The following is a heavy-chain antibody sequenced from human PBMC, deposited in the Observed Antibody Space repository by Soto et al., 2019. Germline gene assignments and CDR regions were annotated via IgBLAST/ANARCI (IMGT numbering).Heavy chain of an antibody. Sequence: EVQLVESGGGLVQPGGSLRLSCAASGFTFSEYWMHWVRLVPGKGLLWVSRINPDGSRTNYADSVKGRFATYRDNAKNTVYLQRNSLRAEDTAVYYCARVKLGSYDWFDPWGQGTLVTASS. V-gene: IGHV3-74*01. CDR1: GFTFSEYW. CDR2: INPDGSRT. J-gene: IGHJ5*02. CDR3: ARVKLGSYDWFDP. D-gene: IGHD3-16*01.